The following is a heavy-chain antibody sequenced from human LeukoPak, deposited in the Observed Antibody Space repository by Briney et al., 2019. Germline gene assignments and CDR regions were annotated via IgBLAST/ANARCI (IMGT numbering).Heavy chain of an antibody. Sequence: KPSETLSLTCTVSGGSISSYYWSWIRQPPGKGLEWIGYIYYSGSTNYNPSLKSRVTISVDTSKNQFSLKLSSVTAADTAVYYCARSPTNDFWSGYYAYNWFDPWGQGTLVTVSS. D-gene: IGHD3-3*01. J-gene: IGHJ5*02. CDR3: ARSPTNDFWSGYYAYNWFDP. V-gene: IGHV4-59*01. CDR1: GGSISSYY. CDR2: IYYSGST.